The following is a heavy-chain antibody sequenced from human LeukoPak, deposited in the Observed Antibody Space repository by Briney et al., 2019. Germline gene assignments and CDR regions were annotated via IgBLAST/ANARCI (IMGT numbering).Heavy chain of an antibody. V-gene: IGHV4-59*12. CDR1: GGSISSYY. J-gene: IGHJ4*02. Sequence: SETLSLTCTVSGGSISSYYWSWIRQPPGKGLEWIGYIYHSGSTYYNPSLKSRVTISVDRSKNQFSLKLSSVTAADTAVYYCAREAGYFDYWGQGTLVTVSS. CDR3: AREAGYFDY. CDR2: IYHSGST.